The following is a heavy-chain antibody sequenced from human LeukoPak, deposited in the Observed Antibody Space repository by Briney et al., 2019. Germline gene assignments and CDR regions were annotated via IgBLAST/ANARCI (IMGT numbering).Heavy chain of an antibody. CDR3: AKETFAVDY. J-gene: IGHJ4*02. Sequence: SETLSLTCTVSGASISSYYWSWIRQPPGKGPEWIGYISYSGSTNYNPSLKSRVTISVDTSKNQFSLKLSSVTAADTAVYYCAKETFAVDYWGQGTLVTVSS. CDR2: ISYSGST. CDR1: GASISSYY. V-gene: IGHV4-59*01.